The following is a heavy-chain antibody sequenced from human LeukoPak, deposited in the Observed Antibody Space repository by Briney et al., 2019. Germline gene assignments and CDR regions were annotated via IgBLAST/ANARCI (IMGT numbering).Heavy chain of an antibody. Sequence: PGGSLRLSCAASGFIFSSFWMGWVRQAPGKGLEWVANIKGDGSKTFYVDSVKGRFTISRDNAKNSLYLQMNSLTAEDTAVYYCVRDLPDYWGQGTLVTVSS. CDR3: VRDLPDY. CDR2: IKGDGSKT. J-gene: IGHJ4*02. CDR1: GFIFSSFW. V-gene: IGHV3-7*01.